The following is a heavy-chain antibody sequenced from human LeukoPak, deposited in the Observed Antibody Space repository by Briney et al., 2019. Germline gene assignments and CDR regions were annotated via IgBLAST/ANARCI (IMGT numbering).Heavy chain of an antibody. Sequence: GGSLRLSCVASGFTFSSYDMHWVRQATAEGLEWVSAIGSAGDTYYAGSVKGRFTISRENAKNSLYLQMNSLRAGGTAVYYCARGNILTGYTYWGQGILVTVSS. CDR3: ARGNILTGYTY. D-gene: IGHD3-9*01. CDR1: GFTFSSYD. V-gene: IGHV3-13*01. J-gene: IGHJ4*02. CDR2: IGSAGDT.